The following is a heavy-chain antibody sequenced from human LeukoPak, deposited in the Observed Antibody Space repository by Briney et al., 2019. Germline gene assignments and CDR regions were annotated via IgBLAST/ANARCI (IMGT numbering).Heavy chain of an antibody. CDR3: AREHITIFRVEPGAFDI. J-gene: IGHJ3*02. CDR2: ITAYNGNT. V-gene: IGHV1-18*01. D-gene: IGHD3-3*01. Sequence: ASVKVSCKASGYTFTSYGIIWVRQAPGQGLEWMGWITAYNGNTNYAQKLQGRVTLTTDTSTSTAYMELRSLRSDDTAVYYCAREHITIFRVEPGAFDIWGQGTMVTVSS. CDR1: GYTFTSYG.